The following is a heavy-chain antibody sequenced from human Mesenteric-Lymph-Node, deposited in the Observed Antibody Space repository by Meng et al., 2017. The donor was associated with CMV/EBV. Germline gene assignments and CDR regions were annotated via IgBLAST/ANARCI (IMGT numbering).Heavy chain of an antibody. CDR2: IYYSGST. CDR1: GGSVSSGSYY. Sequence: SETLSLTCTVSGGSVSSGSYYWSWIRQPPGKGLEWIGYIYYSGSTNYNPSLKSRVTISVDTSKNQFSLKLSSVTAADTAVYYCARDLTDYDSSGYYYYYGMDVWGQGTTVTVSS. CDR3: ARDLTDYDSSGYYYYYGMDV. V-gene: IGHV4-61*01. J-gene: IGHJ6*02. D-gene: IGHD3-22*01.